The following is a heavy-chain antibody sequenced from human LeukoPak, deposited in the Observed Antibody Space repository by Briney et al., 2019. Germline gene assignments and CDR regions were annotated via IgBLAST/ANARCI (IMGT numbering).Heavy chain of an antibody. Sequence: GGSLTLSCSASGFTFSCQWLSWVRQAPGKGLEGVANIKEDGSDKSYVDSVKGRFTISRDNAKNSLYVQMNSLRAEDTAVYYCARAFSWGQGTLVTVSS. CDR1: GFTFSCQW. D-gene: IGHD3-16*01. CDR2: IKEDGSDK. J-gene: IGHJ5*02. CDR3: ARAFS. V-gene: IGHV3-7*01.